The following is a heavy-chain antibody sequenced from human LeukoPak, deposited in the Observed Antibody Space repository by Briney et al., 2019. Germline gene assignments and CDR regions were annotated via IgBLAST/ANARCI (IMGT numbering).Heavy chain of an antibody. Sequence: SETLSLTCTVSGGSISNYYWSWIRQPAGKGLEWIGRKYARGSSNYNPPVQSRVTMSVDTSKNQFSLKLRSVTAADTAVYYCARGRYCTADICTGGDSFDIWGQGTMVSVSP. CDR3: ARGRYCTADICTGGDSFDI. J-gene: IGHJ3*02. CDR2: KYARGSS. CDR1: GGSISNYY. V-gene: IGHV4-4*07. D-gene: IGHD2-8*02.